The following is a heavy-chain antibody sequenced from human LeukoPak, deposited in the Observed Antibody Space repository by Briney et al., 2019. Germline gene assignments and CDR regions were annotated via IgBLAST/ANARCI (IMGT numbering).Heavy chain of an antibody. CDR1: GFTFSSYV. CDR2: ISYDGSNK. Sequence: PGGSLRLSCAASGFTFSSYVMHWVRQAPGKGLEWVAVISYDGSNKYYADSVKGRFTISRDNSKNTLYLQMNSLRAEDTAVYYCAKEYGSGSYSDHYFDYWGQGTLVTVSS. CDR3: AKEYGSGSYSDHYFDY. V-gene: IGHV3-30*18. J-gene: IGHJ4*02. D-gene: IGHD3-10*01.